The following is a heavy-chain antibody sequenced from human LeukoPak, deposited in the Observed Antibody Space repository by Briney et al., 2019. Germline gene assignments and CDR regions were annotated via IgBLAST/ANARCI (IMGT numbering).Heavy chain of an antibody. J-gene: IGHJ4*02. CDR1: GFTISSYW. Sequence: PGGSLRISCAASGFTISSYWMSWVRQAPGKGLEWVANIKQDGSEKYYVDSVKGRFTISRDNAKNTLYLQMNSLRAEDTAVYYCAKEPYSGWSHNYFDYWGRGTLVTVSS. CDR2: IKQDGSEK. CDR3: AKEPYSGWSHNYFDY. D-gene: IGHD6-19*01. V-gene: IGHV3-7*01.